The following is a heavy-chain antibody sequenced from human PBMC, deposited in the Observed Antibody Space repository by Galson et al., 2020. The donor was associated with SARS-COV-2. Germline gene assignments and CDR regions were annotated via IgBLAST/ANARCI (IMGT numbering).Heavy chain of an antibody. CDR1: GFTFSNAW. V-gene: IGHV3-15*07. Sequence: GGSLRLSCAASGFTFSNAWMNWVRQAPGKGLEWVGRFKSKTDGGTTDYPAPVKSRFTISRDDSKNTLYLQMNSLKTEDTAVYFCTTGLVIYANNNYFDYWGQGTLVTVSS. D-gene: IGHD2-8*02. CDR2: FKSKTDGGTT. CDR3: TTGLVIYANNNYFDY. J-gene: IGHJ4*02.